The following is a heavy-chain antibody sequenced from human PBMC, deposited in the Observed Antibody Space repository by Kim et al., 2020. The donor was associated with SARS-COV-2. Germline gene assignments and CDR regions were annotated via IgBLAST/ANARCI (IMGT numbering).Heavy chain of an antibody. V-gene: IGHV5-51*01. J-gene: IGHJ3*02. CDR2: DT. D-gene: IGHD3-10*01. CDR3: ARQVRDAFDI. Sequence: DTRHSPSFQGQATTSADKSISTAYLQWSSLKASDTAMYYCARQVRDAFDIWGQGTMVTVSS.